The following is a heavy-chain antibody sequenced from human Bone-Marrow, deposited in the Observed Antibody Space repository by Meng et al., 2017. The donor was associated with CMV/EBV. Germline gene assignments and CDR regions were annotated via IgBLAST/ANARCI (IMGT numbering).Heavy chain of an antibody. V-gene: IGHV3-30*02. CDR1: GFTVSYYW. CDR2: IRYDGSNK. J-gene: IGHJ6*02. Sequence: GGSLRLSCAASGFTVSYYWMSWVRQAPGKGLEWVAFIRYDGSNKYYADSVKGRFTISRDNSKNTLYLQMNSLRAEDTAVYYCAKEGYYGSGYGMDGWGQGTTVTFSS. CDR3: AKEGYYGSGYGMDG. D-gene: IGHD3-10*01.